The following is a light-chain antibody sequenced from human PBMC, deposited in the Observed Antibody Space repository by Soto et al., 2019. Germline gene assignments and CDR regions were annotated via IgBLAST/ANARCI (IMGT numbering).Light chain of an antibody. CDR2: EVS. V-gene: IGLV2-8*01. CDR1: SSDIGGYNY. J-gene: IGLJ3*02. Sequence: QSVLTQPPSASGSPGQSVTISCTGTSSDIGGYNYVSWYQQHPGKAPKLIIYEVSKRPSGVPDRFSGSKCGNTASLTVSGLQAEDEADYYCTSYAGSNNLVFAGGTKLTVL. CDR3: TSYAGSNNLV.